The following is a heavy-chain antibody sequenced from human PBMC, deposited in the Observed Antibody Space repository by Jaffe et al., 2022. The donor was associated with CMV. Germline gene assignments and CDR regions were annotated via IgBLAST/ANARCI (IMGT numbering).Heavy chain of an antibody. J-gene: IGHJ6*03. CDR2: IYYSGST. V-gene: IGHV4-59*01. CDR1: GGSISSYY. Sequence: QVQLQESGPGLVKPSETLSLTCTVSGGSISSYYWSWIRQPPGKGLEWIGYIYYSGSTNYNPSLKSRVTISVDTSKNQFSLKLSSVTAADTAVYYCARVPQLERVYRHYYYYMDVWGKGTTVTVSS. CDR3: ARVPQLERVYRHYYYYMDV. D-gene: IGHD1-1*01.